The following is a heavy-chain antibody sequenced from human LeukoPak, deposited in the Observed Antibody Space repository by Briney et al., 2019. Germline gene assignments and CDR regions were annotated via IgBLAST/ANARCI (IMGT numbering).Heavy chain of an antibody. V-gene: IGHV3-48*04. CDR2: ISSSNTIK. CDR1: GSTFSSYS. Sequence: GGSLRLSCAASGSTFSSYSMNWVRQTPGKGLEWVSYISSSNTIKKYADSVKGRFTISRDNAKSSLYLQMNSLRAEDTAVYYCAGYYDSSGYFLDYWGQGTLVTVSS. CDR3: AGYYDSSGYFLDY. J-gene: IGHJ4*02. D-gene: IGHD3-22*01.